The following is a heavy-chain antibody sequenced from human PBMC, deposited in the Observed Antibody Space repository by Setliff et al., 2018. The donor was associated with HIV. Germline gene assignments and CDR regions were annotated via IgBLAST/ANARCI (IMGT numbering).Heavy chain of an antibody. CDR3: ARGKGVGGVIITGGLDV. Sequence: ASVKVSCKPSGHTFTNYDIHWVRRATGRGLEWMGWMNPNSGVSGYALKFHDRVTMTRDTSITTAYMELSSLTSEDTAVYYCARGKGVGGVIITGGLDVWGQGTTVTVSS. V-gene: IGHV1-8*01. CDR1: GHTFTNYD. D-gene: IGHD3-10*01. CDR2: MNPNSGVS. J-gene: IGHJ6*02.